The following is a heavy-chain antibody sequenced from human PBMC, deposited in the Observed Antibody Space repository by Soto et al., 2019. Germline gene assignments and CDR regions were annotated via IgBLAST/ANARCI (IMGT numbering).Heavy chain of an antibody. J-gene: IGHJ4*02. Sequence: QVQLVESGGGVVQPGRSLRLSCAASGFTFSSYGMHWVRQAPGKGLEWVAVISYDGSNKYYADSVKGRFTISRDNSKKTLYLKVKSLVAEGTAVDYFGKGNVGANHNVDYWGPGTLVTFFS. V-gene: IGHV3-30*18. D-gene: IGHD1-26*01. CDR3: GKGNVGANHNVDY. CDR1: GFTFSSYG. CDR2: ISYDGSNK.